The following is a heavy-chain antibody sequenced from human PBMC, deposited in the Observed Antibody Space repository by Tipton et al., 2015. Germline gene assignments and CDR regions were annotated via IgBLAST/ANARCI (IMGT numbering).Heavy chain of an antibody. J-gene: IGHJ6*02. CDR3: ARDLERWMDV. D-gene: IGHD1-1*01. Sequence: LRLSCTVSGGSVSSGSYYWSWIRQPPGKGLEWIGYISFSDTTHYNPSLKSRITISLNTSKNQFSLKMSSVTAADTAVYFCARDLERWMDVWGQGTTVTVSS. CDR2: ISFSDTT. CDR1: GGSVSSGSYY. V-gene: IGHV4-61*01.